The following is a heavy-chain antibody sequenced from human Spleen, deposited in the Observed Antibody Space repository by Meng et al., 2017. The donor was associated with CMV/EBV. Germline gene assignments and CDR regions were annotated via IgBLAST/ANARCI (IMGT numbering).Heavy chain of an antibody. D-gene: IGHD3-10*01. CDR3: ARPIKTQFGAFEI. CDR1: GYIFTTYW. CDR2: IYPGDSDT. Sequence: GGSLRLSCKASGYIFTTYWIGWVRQMPGKGLEWMGIIYPGDSDTRYSPSFEGHVTISVDKSISTAFLQWSSLKASDTAIYYCARPIKTQFGAFEIWGQGTLVTVSS. J-gene: IGHJ3*02. V-gene: IGHV5-51*01.